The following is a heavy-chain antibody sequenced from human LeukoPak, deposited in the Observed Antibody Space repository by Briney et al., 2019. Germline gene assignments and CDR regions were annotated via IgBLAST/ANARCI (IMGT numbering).Heavy chain of an antibody. CDR1: GFTFSSYA. CDR2: ISGSGGST. Sequence: GGSLRLSCAASGFTFSSYAMSWVRQAPGKGLEWVSAISGSGGSTYYADSVKGRFTISRDNFKNTLYLQMNSLRAEDTAVYYCAKDGPRGYSSGWYPYWGQGTLVTVSS. CDR3: AKDGPRGYSSGWYPY. D-gene: IGHD6-19*01. V-gene: IGHV3-23*01. J-gene: IGHJ4*02.